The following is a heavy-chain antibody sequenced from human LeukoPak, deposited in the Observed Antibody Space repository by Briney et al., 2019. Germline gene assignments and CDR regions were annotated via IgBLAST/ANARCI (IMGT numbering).Heavy chain of an antibody. J-gene: IGHJ6*02. Sequence: SETLSLTCTVSGGSISSYYWSWIRQPPGKGLEWIGYIYYSGSTNYNPSLKSRVTISVDTSKNQFSLKLSSVTAADTAVYYCAGGNCGGDCYSINYYYGMDVWGQGTTVTVSS. CDR2: IYYSGST. V-gene: IGHV4-59*01. CDR3: AGGNCGGDCYSINYYYGMDV. D-gene: IGHD2-21*02. CDR1: GGSISSYY.